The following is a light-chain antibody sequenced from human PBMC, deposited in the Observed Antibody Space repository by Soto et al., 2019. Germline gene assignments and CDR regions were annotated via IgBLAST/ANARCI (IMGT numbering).Light chain of an antibody. CDR1: SSNIGKNG. Sequence: QSVLTQPPSVSGAPRQRVTVSCSGSSSNIGKNGVNWYQQLPGTAPKLLIYSNNQRPSGVPDRFSGSKSGTSASLAISGLQSEDEADYYCAAWDDSLNGVVFGGGTKVTVL. CDR3: AAWDDSLNGVV. J-gene: IGLJ2*01. CDR2: SNN. V-gene: IGLV1-44*01.